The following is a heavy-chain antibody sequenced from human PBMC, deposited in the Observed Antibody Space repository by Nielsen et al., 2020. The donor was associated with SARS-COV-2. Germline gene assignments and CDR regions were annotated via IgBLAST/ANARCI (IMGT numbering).Heavy chain of an antibody. D-gene: IGHD6-19*01. CDR2: INHSGST. J-gene: IGHJ4*02. CDR1: GGSISSYY. Sequence: SETLSLTCTVSGGSISSYYWSWIRQPPGKGLEWIGEINHSGSTNYNPSLKSRVTISVDTSKNQFSLKLSSVTAADTAVYYCARDGVSGNYFDYWGPGTLVTVSS. V-gene: IGHV4-34*01. CDR3: ARDGVSGNYFDY.